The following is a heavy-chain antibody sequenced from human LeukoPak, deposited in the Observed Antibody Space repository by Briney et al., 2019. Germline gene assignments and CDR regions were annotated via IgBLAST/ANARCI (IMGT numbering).Heavy chain of an antibody. Sequence: SETLSLTCTVSGGSISSYYWSWIRQPPGKGLEWIGYIYYSGSTNYNPSLKCRVTISVDPSKKQFSLKLSSVTAADTAVYYCARDFGYSYGIDYWGQGTLVTVSS. CDR3: ARDFGYSYGIDY. J-gene: IGHJ4*02. D-gene: IGHD5-18*01. V-gene: IGHV4-59*12. CDR1: GGSISSYY. CDR2: IYYSGST.